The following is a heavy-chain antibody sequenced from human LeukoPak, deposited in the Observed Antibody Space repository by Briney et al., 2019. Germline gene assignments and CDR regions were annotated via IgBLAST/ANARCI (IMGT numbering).Heavy chain of an antibody. CDR1: GFTFSDYY. D-gene: IGHD3-3*01. Sequence: PGGSLRLSCAASGFTFSDYYMSWIRQAPGKGLEWVSYVTSRSSNIHYADSVKGRFTISRDNSKNTLYLQMNSLRAEDTAVYYCAREAIFGVVGYYYMDVWGKGTTVTVSS. CDR2: VTSRSSNI. V-gene: IGHV3-11*05. J-gene: IGHJ6*03. CDR3: AREAIFGVVGYYYMDV.